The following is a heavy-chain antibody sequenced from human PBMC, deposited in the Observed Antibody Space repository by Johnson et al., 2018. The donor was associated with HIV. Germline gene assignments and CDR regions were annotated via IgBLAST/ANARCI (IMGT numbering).Heavy chain of an antibody. V-gene: IGHV3-64*01. D-gene: IGHD3-16*01. CDR1: GFTFSSYA. Sequence: VQLVESGGGVVQPGRSLRLSCAASGFTFSSYAMHWVRQAPGKVLEYDSAISSNGGSTYYANSVKGRFTISRDNSKNTLYLKMNSLRAEDTAVYYCAREGDGGAFDIWGQGTMVTVSS. J-gene: IGHJ3*02. CDR2: ISSNGGST. CDR3: AREGDGGAFDI.